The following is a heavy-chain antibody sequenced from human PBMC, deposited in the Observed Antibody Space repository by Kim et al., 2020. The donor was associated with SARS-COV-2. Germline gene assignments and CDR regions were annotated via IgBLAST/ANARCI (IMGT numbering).Heavy chain of an antibody. CDR1: GCSISSGGYY. CDR2: IYYSGST. V-gene: IGHV4-31*03. Sequence: SETLSLTCTVSGCSISSGGYYWSWIRQHPGKGLEWIGYIYYSGSTYYNPSLKSRFTISVDTSKNQFSLKLSSVTAADTAVYYCARAHRTIFGVVEYMDVWGQGTTVTVSS. D-gene: IGHD3-3*01. J-gene: IGHJ6*02. CDR3: ARAHRTIFGVVEYMDV.